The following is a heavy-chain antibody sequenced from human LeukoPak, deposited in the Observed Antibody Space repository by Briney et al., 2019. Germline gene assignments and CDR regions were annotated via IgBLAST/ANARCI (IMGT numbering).Heavy chain of an antibody. D-gene: IGHD4-17*01. J-gene: IGHJ6*03. Sequence: GGSLRLSCAASGFSFSTSGMHWVRQAPGKGLEWVAFIRNDGSTKLYADSVKGRFTISRDNSKNTLYLQMNSLRAEDTAVYYCAKGGGGMTTVTQRLKNYYYMDVWGKGTTVTVSS. CDR2: IRNDGSTK. V-gene: IGHV3-30*02. CDR3: AKGGGGMTTVTQRLKNYYYMDV. CDR1: GFSFSTSG.